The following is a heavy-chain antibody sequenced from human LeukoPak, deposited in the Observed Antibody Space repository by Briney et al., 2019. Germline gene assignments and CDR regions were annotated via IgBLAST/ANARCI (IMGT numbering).Heavy chain of an antibody. CDR3: ASQSYSGSRDWFDP. D-gene: IGHD1-26*01. CDR2: INHSGST. V-gene: IGHV4-34*01. CDR1: GGSFSGYY. Sequence: PSETLTLTCAVYGGSFSGYYWSWIRQPPGKGLEWIGEINHSGSTNYNPSLKSRVTISVDTSKNQFSLKLSSVTAADTAVYYCASQSYSGSRDWFDPWGQGTLVTVSS. J-gene: IGHJ5*02.